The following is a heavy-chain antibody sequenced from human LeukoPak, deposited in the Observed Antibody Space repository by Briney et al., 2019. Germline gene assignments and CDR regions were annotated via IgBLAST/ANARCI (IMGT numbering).Heavy chain of an antibody. V-gene: IGHV3-23*01. CDR3: AKDLVRAYRFDAFDI. D-gene: IGHD2-21*01. CDR1: EFTFSSYA. CDR2: ISGSGGST. J-gene: IGHJ3*02. Sequence: HPGGSLRLSCAASEFTFSSYAMSLVRQAPGKGLEWVSAISGSGGSTYYADSVKGRFTISRDNSKNTLYLQMNSLRAEDTAVYYCAKDLVRAYRFDAFDIWGQGTMVTVSS.